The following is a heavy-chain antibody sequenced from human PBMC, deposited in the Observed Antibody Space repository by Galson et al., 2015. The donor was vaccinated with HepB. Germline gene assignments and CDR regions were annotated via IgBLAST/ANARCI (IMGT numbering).Heavy chain of an antibody. V-gene: IGHV3-30*18. CDR3: AKIGSEPAGVVTASY. D-gene: IGHD2-21*02. CDR2: ISYDGSNK. CDR1: GFTFSYYG. J-gene: IGHJ4*02. Sequence: SLRLSCAASGFTFSYYGMHWVRQAPGKGLEWVAVISYDGSNKYYVDSVKGRFTISRDNSKNTLYLQMNSLRAEDTAVYYCAKIGSEPAGVVTASYWGQGTLVTVSS.